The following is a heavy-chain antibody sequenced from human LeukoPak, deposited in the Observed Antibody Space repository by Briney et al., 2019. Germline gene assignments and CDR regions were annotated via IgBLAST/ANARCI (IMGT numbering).Heavy chain of an antibody. CDR1: GYTFTGYY. V-gene: IGHV1-2*02. CDR2: INPNSGGT. D-gene: IGHD2-21*02. J-gene: IGHJ4*02. CDR3: ARGGAIVVVTAIDY. Sequence: ASVKVSCKASGYTFTGYYMHWVRQAPGQGLEWMGWINPNSGGTNYAQKFQGRVTMTRDTSISTAYMELRSLRSDDTAVYYCARGGAIVVVTAIDYWGQGTLVTVSS.